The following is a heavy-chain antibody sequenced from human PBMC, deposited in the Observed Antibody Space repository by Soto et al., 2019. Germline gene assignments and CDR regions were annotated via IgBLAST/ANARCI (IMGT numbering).Heavy chain of an antibody. CDR1: GYSFTRHD. CDR2: MNPNSGNA. J-gene: IGHJ5*02. Sequence: QVQLVQSGAEVRKPGASVRVSCKATGYSFTRHDINWLRQAAGQGLEWMGWMNPNSGNAVYAQKFQGRVTMTRNTSITTAYIDVTSLKSEDTAVYFCARGAYNDYSHLFDPWGQGTLVTVSS. CDR3: ARGAYNDYSHLFDP. V-gene: IGHV1-8*01. D-gene: IGHD4-4*01.